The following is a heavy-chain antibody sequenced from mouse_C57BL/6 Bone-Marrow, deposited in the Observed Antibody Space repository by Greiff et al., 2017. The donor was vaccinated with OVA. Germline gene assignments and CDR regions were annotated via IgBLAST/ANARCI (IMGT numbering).Heavy chain of an antibody. Sequence: EVQLVESGPELVKPGASVKIPCKASGYTFTDYNMDWVKQSHGKSLEWIGDINPNNGGTIYNQKFKGKATLTVDKSSSTAYMELRSLTSEDTAVYYCARGWLLRPFAYWGQGTLVTVSA. CDR3: ARGWLLRPFAY. J-gene: IGHJ3*01. D-gene: IGHD2-3*01. CDR1: GYTFTDYN. V-gene: IGHV1-18*01. CDR2: INPNNGGT.